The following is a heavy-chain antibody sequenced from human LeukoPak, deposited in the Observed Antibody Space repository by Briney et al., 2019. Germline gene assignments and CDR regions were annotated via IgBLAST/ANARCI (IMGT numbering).Heavy chain of an antibody. V-gene: IGHV3-23*01. D-gene: IGHD6-13*01. J-gene: IGHJ4*02. CDR2: ISGSGDST. Sequence: GGSLRLSCAASGFTFSSYSMNWVRQAPGKGLEWVSSISGSGDSTYYADSVKGRFTISRDNSKNTLYLQMNSLRAEDTAVYCCAKTAGIAAAADFDYWGQGTLVTVSS. CDR1: GFTFSSYS. CDR3: AKTAGIAAAADFDY.